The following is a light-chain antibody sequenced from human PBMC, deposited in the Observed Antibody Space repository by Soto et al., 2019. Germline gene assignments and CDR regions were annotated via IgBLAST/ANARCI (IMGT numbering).Light chain of an antibody. V-gene: IGKV1-39*01. CDR2: AAS. Sequence: DIQMTQSPSSLSASVGDRVTITCRASQPVTNYLSWYQQKPGKAPTLLIYAASRLQSGVPSRFSAGGSGTEFTLSINSLLPEDFATYYCQQSYIAPWTFGQGTKVEIK. CDR1: QPVTNY. J-gene: IGKJ1*01. CDR3: QQSYIAPWT.